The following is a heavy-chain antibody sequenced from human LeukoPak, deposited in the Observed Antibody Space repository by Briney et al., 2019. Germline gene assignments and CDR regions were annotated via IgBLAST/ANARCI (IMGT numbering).Heavy chain of an antibody. CDR3: AKDSDSSGWSFFDY. J-gene: IGHJ4*02. CDR1: GFTFSSYA. V-gene: IGHV3-23*01. Sequence: GGSLRLSCAASGFTFSSYAMSWVRQAPGKGLEWVSAISGSGGSTYYADSVKGRFTISRDNSKNTLCLQMNSLRAEDTAVYYCAKDSDSSGWSFFDYWGQGTLVTVSS. CDR2: ISGSGGST. D-gene: IGHD6-19*01.